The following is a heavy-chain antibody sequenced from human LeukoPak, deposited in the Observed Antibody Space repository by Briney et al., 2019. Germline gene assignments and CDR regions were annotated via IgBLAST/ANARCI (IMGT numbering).Heavy chain of an antibody. D-gene: IGHD3-10*01. CDR3: AREGGSYFGVDY. J-gene: IGHJ4*02. V-gene: IGHV3-48*02. Sequence: GGSLRLSCAASGFTFSSYSMNWVRQAPGKGLEWASYISGGSNAIYYADSVKGRFTISRGNAKNSLYLQMNSLRDEDTAVYYCAREGGSYFGVDYWGQGTLVTVSS. CDR2: ISGGSNAI. CDR1: GFTFSSYS.